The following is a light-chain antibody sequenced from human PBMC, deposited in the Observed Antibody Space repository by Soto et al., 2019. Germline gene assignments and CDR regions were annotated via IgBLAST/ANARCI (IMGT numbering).Light chain of an antibody. CDR1: QGISSY. V-gene: IGKV1D-13*01. Sequence: IQLTQSPSSLSASVGDRVTITCRASQGISSYLAWYQQKPGRAPSLIIYDASTLERGVPSRFSGSGSGTEFTLIISNLQPDDFATYYCQQFKDYVWTFGQGTKVDIK. CDR3: QQFKDYVWT. J-gene: IGKJ1*01. CDR2: DAS.